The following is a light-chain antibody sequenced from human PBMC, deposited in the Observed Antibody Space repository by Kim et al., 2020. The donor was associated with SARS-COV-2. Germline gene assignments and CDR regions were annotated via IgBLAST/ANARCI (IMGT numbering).Light chain of an antibody. Sequence: QSVLTQPPSASGTPGQRVTISCSGSSSNIGSNTVNWYQQFPGTAPKLLIYSTNQRPSGVPVRFSGSKSGTSASLAISGLQSEDEADYFCVAWDDSLNGWVFGGGTQLTVL. CDR2: STN. CDR1: SSNIGSNT. J-gene: IGLJ3*02. V-gene: IGLV1-44*01. CDR3: VAWDDSLNGWV.